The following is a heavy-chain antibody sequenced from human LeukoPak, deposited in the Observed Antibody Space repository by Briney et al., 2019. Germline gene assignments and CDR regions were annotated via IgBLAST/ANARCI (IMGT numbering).Heavy chain of an antibody. CDR2: IDWNSGYL. D-gene: IGHD1-1*01. Sequence: GRSLRLSCAASGFTFDDYAMHWVRQAPGKGLEWVSSIDWNSGYLAYADSVKGRFTISRDNAENSLYLQMNSLRLEDTAFYYCAKLYRAKLRTSPFDYWGQGILVTVSS. V-gene: IGHV3-9*01. J-gene: IGHJ4*02. CDR1: GFTFDDYA. CDR3: AKLYRAKLRTSPFDY.